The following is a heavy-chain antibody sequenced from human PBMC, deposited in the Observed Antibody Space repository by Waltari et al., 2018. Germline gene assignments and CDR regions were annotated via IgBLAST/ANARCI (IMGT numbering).Heavy chain of an antibody. J-gene: IGHJ6*03. V-gene: IGHV4-4*07. CDR2: IYTSGRT. Sequence: QVQLQESGPGLVKPSETLSLTCTVSGGSISSYYWSWIRQPAGKGLEWFGRIYTSGRTNSNPSLKSRVTMSVDTSKNQFSLKLSSVTAADTAVYYCARAPKRKSGYYYYYMDVWGKGTTVTVSS. D-gene: IGHD3-3*01. CDR1: GGSISSYY. CDR3: ARAPKRKSGYYYYYMDV.